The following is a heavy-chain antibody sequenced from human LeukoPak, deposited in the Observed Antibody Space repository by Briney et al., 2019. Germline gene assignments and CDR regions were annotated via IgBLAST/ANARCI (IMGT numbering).Heavy chain of an antibody. CDR2: IRSKAYGGTT. D-gene: IGHD3-9*01. J-gene: IGHJ4*02. V-gene: IGHV3-49*04. Sequence: PGGSLRLSCTASGFTFGDYAMSWVRQAPGKGLEWVGFIRSKAYGGTTEYAASVKGRFTILRDDSKSIAYLQMNSLKTEDTAVYYCTRDFDILTFDYWGQGTLVTVSS. CDR3: TRDFDILTFDY. CDR1: GFTFGDYA.